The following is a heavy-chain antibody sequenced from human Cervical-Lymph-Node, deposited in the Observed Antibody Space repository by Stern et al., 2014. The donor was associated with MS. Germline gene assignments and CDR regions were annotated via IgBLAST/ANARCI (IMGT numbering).Heavy chain of an antibody. CDR3: ARGWWKVGYFDS. J-gene: IGHJ4*02. CDR1: GDSISSGTYY. V-gene: IGHV4-31*03. Sequence: VQLVQSGPGLVKPSQTLPLTCTVSGDSISSGTYYWSWIRQHPGKGLEWIGYIHYTGSTYYNSSLKSRALISVDTSRDQFSLRLASVTAADTAVYYCARGWWKVGYFDSWGQGTLVTVSS. D-gene: IGHD2-15*01. CDR2: IHYTGST.